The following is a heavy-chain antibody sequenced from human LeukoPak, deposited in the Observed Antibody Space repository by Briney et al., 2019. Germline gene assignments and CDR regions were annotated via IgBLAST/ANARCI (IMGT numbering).Heavy chain of an antibody. Sequence: PSETLSLTCTVSGGSISSSSYYWGWIRQPPGKGLEWIGSIYYSGSTYYNPSLKSRVTISVDTSKNQFSLKLSSVTAADTAVYYCAGEITMVRTQPNYWGQGTLVTVSS. CDR3: AGEITMVRTQPNY. CDR1: GGSISSSSYY. J-gene: IGHJ4*02. V-gene: IGHV4-39*07. D-gene: IGHD3-10*01. CDR2: IYYSGST.